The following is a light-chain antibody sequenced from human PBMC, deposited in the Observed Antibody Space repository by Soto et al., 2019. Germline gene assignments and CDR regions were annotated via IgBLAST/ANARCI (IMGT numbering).Light chain of an antibody. Sequence: DIQMTQSPSSLSASVGVRVTITCRASQSTTNYVNWYQQKPGQAPHRLSIAASSLQSGVPSRFSGSGAGTDDFHLTISVLHPEDFATYYCQQSYITPYTFGQGTKLEI. CDR2: AAS. V-gene: IGKV1-39*01. J-gene: IGKJ2*01. CDR1: QSTTNY. CDR3: QQSYITPYT.